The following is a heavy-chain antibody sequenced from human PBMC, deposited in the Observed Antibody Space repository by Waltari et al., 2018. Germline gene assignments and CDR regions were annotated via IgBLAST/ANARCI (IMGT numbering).Heavy chain of an antibody. CDR3: ARGEDITGTILLGDY. J-gene: IGHJ4*02. V-gene: IGHV3-33*01. CDR2: IWYDGSNK. CDR1: AFTFSSYA. Sequence: MQLLESGGGVVQPGRSLRLSCAASAFTFSSYAMHWVRQPPGKGVGWVALIWYDGSNKYYADSVKGRFTISRDNSKNTLFLQMNSLRAEDTAVYYCARGEDITGTILLGDYWGQGTLVTVSS. D-gene: IGHD1-7*01.